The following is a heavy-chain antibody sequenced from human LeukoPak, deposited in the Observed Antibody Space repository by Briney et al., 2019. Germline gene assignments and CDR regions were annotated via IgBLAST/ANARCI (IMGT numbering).Heavy chain of an antibody. Sequence: SEALSLTCTVSGGSMSSYYWSWIRQPPGKGLEWIGCINYSENMDRDNTNYSPSLKSRVTMSLDVSKNHCSLNLTSVTAADSAVYYCARGRAGIDRWGRGTLVIVS. V-gene: IGHV4-59*01. CDR1: GGSMSSYY. D-gene: IGHD1-1*01. CDR2: INYSENMDRDNT. CDR3: ARGRAGIDR. J-gene: IGHJ5*02.